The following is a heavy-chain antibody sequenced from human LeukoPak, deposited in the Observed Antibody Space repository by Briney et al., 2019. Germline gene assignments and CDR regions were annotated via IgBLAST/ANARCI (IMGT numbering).Heavy chain of an antibody. CDR3: AREPAEGYCSSTSCRNWFDP. CDR1: GGSFSGYY. V-gene: IGHV4-34*01. J-gene: IGHJ5*02. CDR2: INHSGRT. D-gene: IGHD2-2*01. Sequence: SETLSLTCAVYGGSFSGYYWSWIRQPPGKGLEWSGEINHSGRTNYNPSLKSRVTISVDTSKNQFSLKLSSVTAADTAVYYCAREPAEGYCSSTSCRNWFDPWGQGTLVTVSS.